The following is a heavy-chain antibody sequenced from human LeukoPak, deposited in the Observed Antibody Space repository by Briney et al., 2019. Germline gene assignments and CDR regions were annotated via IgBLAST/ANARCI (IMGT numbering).Heavy chain of an antibody. Sequence: GGSLRLSCAASEFTFSRYWMHWVRQAPGKGLVWVSRINSDGSSTTYADSVKGRFTISRDNAKDTLYLQMNSLRAEDTAVYYCADNGGDLVTLFDYWGQGTLVTVSS. CDR1: EFTFSRYW. V-gene: IGHV3-74*01. J-gene: IGHJ4*02. D-gene: IGHD4-23*01. CDR2: INSDGSST. CDR3: ADNGGDLVTLFDY.